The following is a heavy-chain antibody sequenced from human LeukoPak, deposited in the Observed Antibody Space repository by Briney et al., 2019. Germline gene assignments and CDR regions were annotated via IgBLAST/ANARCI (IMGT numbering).Heavy chain of an antibody. CDR3: ARDPESSSFDL. CDR2: IDQGGSVR. V-gene: IGHV3-7*01. J-gene: IGHJ4*02. D-gene: IGHD6-13*01. Sequence: GGSLRLSCAASGFSFNTYWMSWVRQTPEKGLEFVANIDQGGSVRNYMDSLKGRCTISRDNAKKSLYLEINSLRADDTAVYYCARDPESSSFDLWGRGALVTVS. CDR1: GFSFNTYW.